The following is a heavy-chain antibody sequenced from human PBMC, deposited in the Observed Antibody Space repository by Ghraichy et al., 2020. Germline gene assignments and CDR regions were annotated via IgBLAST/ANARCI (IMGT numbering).Heavy chain of an antibody. J-gene: IGHJ6*02. CDR3: ARSVSLHYYYFGLDV. D-gene: IGHD5/OR15-5a*01. V-gene: IGHV3-21*01. Sequence: GGSLRLSCATSGFTFTTYSMTWVRQAPGKGLEWVSSIGSNSGYIYYADSVKGRFTISRDNAKNSLFLQMNSLRAEDTAVYYCARSVSLHYYYFGLDVWGQGTTVTVSS. CDR2: IGSNSGYI. CDR1: GFTFTTYS.